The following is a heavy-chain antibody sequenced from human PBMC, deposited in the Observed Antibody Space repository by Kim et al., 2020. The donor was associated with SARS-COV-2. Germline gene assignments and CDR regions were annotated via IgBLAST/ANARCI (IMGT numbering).Heavy chain of an antibody. V-gene: IGHV3-53*01. CDR3: ARGINDYVAGYFQH. Sequence: GGSLRLSCAASGFTVSYSYMGWVRQAPGKGLEWVSFIYSGGSTYYADSVKGRLTISRDHSKNTLYLQMNSLRAEDTAVYYCARGINDYVAGYFQHWGQGT. CDR1: GFTVSYSY. J-gene: IGHJ1*01. D-gene: IGHD3-10*02. CDR2: IYSGGST.